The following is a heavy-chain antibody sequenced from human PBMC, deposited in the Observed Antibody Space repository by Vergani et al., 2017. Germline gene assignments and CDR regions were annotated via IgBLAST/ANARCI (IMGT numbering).Heavy chain of an antibody. CDR2: ISSSSSTI. Sequence: EVQLLESGGGLVQPGGSLRLSCAASGFTFSSYSMNWVRQAPGKGLEWVSYISSSSSTIYYADSVKGRFTISRDNAKNSLYLQMNSLRAEDTAVYYCARDLHSSGWYADYWGQGTLVTVSS. D-gene: IGHD6-19*01. CDR3: ARDLHSSGWYADY. CDR1: GFTFSSYS. J-gene: IGHJ4*02. V-gene: IGHV3-48*04.